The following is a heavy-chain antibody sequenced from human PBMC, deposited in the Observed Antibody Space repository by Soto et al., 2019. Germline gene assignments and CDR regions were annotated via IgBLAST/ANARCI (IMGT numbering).Heavy chain of an antibody. CDR2: IIPVFGTP. V-gene: IGHV1-69*06. D-gene: IGHD6-13*01. CDR1: GYSFSSHA. J-gene: IGHJ4*02. CDR3: ARGGALSTSWYWGDGLDS. Sequence: QVQLEQSGSEVKKSGSSVKVSCKASGYSFSSHAITWVRQAPGQGLEWMGGIIPVFGTPSYAQKFQGRVTISADKSTNTSYLELRSLSSEDTAVYYCARGGALSTSWYWGDGLDSWGQGTQVTVSS.